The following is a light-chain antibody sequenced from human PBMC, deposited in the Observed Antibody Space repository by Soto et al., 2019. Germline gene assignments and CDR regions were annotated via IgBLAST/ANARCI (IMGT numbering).Light chain of an antibody. Sequence: DIQMTQSPSSLSASVGDRVTITCQASQGITNYLNWYQQKPGKAPKLLIYDASNLETGVPSRFSGSGSGTDFTFTISSLQPEDIATYYCQQYDNLPGTFGQGTKVEIK. CDR3: QQYDNLPGT. CDR1: QGITNY. CDR2: DAS. V-gene: IGKV1-33*01. J-gene: IGKJ1*01.